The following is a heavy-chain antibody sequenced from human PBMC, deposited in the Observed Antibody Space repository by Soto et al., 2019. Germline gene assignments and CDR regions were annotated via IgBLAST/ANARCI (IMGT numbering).Heavy chain of an antibody. CDR2: IVVGSGNT. Sequence: SVKVYCKASGFTFRRSAVQWVRQARGQRLEWIGWIVVGSGNTNYAQKFQERVTITRDMSTTTAYMELSSLRSEDTAVYYCAAFATTGDAFDIWGQGTMVAVSS. CDR3: AAFATTGDAFDI. J-gene: IGHJ3*02. CDR1: GFTFRRSA. D-gene: IGHD4-17*01. V-gene: IGHV1-58*01.